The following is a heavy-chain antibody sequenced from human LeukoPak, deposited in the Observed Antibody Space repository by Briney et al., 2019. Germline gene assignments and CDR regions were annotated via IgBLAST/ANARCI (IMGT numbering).Heavy chain of an antibody. J-gene: IGHJ6*02. CDR1: GYTFTSYG. CDR3: AREGYYESSSYSQLSFYNYGTDV. V-gene: IGHV1-18*01. CDR2: ISPYNGNT. Sequence: GASVKVSCKASGYTFTSYGISWVRQAPGQGLEWMGWISPYNGNTKYEQKLQGRLTMTTDTSTSTAYMDLGSLRSDDTAVYYCAREGYYESSSYSQLSFYNYGTDVWGQGTTVTVSS. D-gene: IGHD3-22*01.